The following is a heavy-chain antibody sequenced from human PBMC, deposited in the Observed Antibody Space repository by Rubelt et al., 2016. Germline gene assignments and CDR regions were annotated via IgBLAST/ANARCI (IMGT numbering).Heavy chain of an antibody. CDR1: GFTVSSNY. Sequence: EVQLVESGGGLVQPGGSLRLSCAASGFTVSSNYMSWVRQAPGTGLEWVSRINSDGSSTSYADSVKGRFTISRDNAKNTLYLQMNSLRAEDTAVYYCARVRELQDYYYGMDVWGRGTLVTVSS. CDR3: ARVRELQDYYYGMDV. V-gene: IGHV3-74*02. J-gene: IGHJ6*02. CDR2: INSDGSST. D-gene: IGHD1-7*01.